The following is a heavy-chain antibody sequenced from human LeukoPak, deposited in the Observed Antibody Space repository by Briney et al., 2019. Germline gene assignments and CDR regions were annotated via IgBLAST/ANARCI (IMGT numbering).Heavy chain of an antibody. CDR1: GFSFRDYW. D-gene: IGHD4-11*01. Sequence: PGGSLRLSCAASGFSFRDYWMSWVRQAPGKGLEWVSAISGSGGSTYYADSVKGRFTISRDNSKNTLYLQMNSLRAEDTAVYYCAIRLPFDYWGQGTLVTVSS. CDR2: ISGSGGST. V-gene: IGHV3-23*01. J-gene: IGHJ4*02. CDR3: AIRLPFDY.